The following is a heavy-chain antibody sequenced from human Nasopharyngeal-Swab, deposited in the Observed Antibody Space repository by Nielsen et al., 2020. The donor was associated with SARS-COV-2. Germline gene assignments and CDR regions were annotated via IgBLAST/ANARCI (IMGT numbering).Heavy chain of an antibody. D-gene: IGHD3-10*01. J-gene: IGHJ5*02. CDR3: TTDLRSAGLTKNRLLLWFGELRRTNWFDP. V-gene: IGHV3-15*01. Sequence: VRQAPGKGLEWVGRIKCKTDGGTTDYAAPVKGRFTISRDDSKNTLYLQMNSLKTEDTAVYYCTTDLRSAGLTKNRLLLWFGELRRTNWFDPWGQGTLVTVSS. CDR2: IKCKTDGGTT.